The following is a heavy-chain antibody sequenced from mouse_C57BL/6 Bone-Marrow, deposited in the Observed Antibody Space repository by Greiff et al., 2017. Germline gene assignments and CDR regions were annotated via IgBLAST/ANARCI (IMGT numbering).Heavy chain of an antibody. V-gene: IGHV7-1*01. CDR3: ARRGSYWYFDV. D-gene: IGHD1-1*02. CDR1: GFTFSDFY. J-gene: IGHJ1*03. CDR2: SRNKANDYTT. Sequence: EVNVVESGGGLVQSGRSLRLSCATSGFTFSDFYMEWVRQAPGKGLEWIAASRNKANDYTTEYSASVKGRFIVSRDTSQSFLYLQMNALRAEDTAIYYCARRGSYWYFDVWGTGTTVTVSS.